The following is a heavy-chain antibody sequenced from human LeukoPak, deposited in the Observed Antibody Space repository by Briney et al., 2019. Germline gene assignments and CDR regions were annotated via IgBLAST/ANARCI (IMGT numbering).Heavy chain of an antibody. CDR3: ARGSYDFWSGYYMAGYYYYMDV. D-gene: IGHD3-3*01. CDR1: GGSISSYY. Sequence: PSETLSLTCTVSGGSISSYYWSWLRQPPGKGREWIGYIYYSGSTNYNPSLKSRVTISVDTSKNQFSLKLSSVTAADTAVYYCARGSYDFWSGYYMAGYYYYMDVWGKGTTVTVSS. V-gene: IGHV4-59*01. J-gene: IGHJ6*03. CDR2: IYYSGST.